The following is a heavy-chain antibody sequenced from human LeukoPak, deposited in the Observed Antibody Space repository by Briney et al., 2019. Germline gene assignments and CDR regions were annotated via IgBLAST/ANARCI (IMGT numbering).Heavy chain of an antibody. V-gene: IGHV3-15*01. D-gene: IGHD3-10*01. CDR1: GFTFSSYE. CDR2: VKSKADDGTT. Sequence: GGSLRLSCAASGFTFSSYEMNWVRQAPGKGLEWVGRVKSKADDGTTDYAAPVQGRFTISRDDSKNTLSLQMNSLKTEDTAAYYCATEGGSGSYYGDDAFDMWGQGTMVTVSS. CDR3: ATEGGSGSYYGDDAFDM. J-gene: IGHJ3*02.